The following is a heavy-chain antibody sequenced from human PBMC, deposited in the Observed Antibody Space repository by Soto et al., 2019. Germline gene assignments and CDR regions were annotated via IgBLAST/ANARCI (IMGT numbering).Heavy chain of an antibody. CDR2: INPNSGGT. J-gene: IGHJ4*02. CDR1: GYTFTGYY. D-gene: IGHD4-17*01. V-gene: IGHV1-2*02. CDR3: ARVYFDYGDYGFFDY. Sequence: GASVKVSCKASGYTFTGYYMHWVRQAPGQGLEWMGWINPNSGGTNYAQKFQGRVTMTRDTSISTAYMELSRLRSDDTAVYYCARVYFDYGDYGFFDYWGQGTLVTVSS.